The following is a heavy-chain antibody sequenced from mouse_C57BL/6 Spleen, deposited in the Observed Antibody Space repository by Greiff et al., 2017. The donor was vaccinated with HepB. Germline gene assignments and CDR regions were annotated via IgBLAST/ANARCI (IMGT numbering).Heavy chain of an antibody. J-gene: IGHJ2*01. CDR1: GFTFSSYA. CDR2: ISDGGSYT. Sequence: EVMLVESGGGLVKPGGSLKLSCAASGFTFSSYAMSWVRQTPEKRLEWVATISDGGSYTYYPDNVKGRFTISRDNAKNNLYLHMSHLKSEDTAMYYCARDPNYYVSSYFDYWGQGTTLTVSS. D-gene: IGHD1-1*01. CDR3: ARDPNYYVSSYFDY. V-gene: IGHV5-4*01.